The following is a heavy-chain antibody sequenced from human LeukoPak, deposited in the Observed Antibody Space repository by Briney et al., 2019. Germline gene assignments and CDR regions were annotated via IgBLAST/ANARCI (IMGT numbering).Heavy chain of an antibody. J-gene: IGHJ4*02. CDR3: ITDSTGTYSFDY. Sequence: GGSLRLSCRASGFTLSSYSMHWVRQAPGKGLEYVSTSGGATYYADSVKGRFTISRDNAKNTLYRQMSSLRAEDTAIYYCITDSTGTYSFDYWGQGTLVTVSS. CDR2: SGGAT. CDR1: GFTLSSYS. D-gene: IGHD2-8*02. V-gene: IGHV3-64D*09.